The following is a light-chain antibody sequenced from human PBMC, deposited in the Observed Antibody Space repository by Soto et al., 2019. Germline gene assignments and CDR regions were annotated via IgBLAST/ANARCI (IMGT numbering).Light chain of an antibody. V-gene: IGKV2-28*01. J-gene: IGKJ1*01. CDR1: QSLLHSNGYNY. CDR3: LQVLKRPQT. CDR2: WGS. Sequence: DIVMTQSPLSLPVTPGEPASISCRSSQSLLHSNGYNYLDWYLQKPGQSPHLLIYWGSNRASGVPDRFSGSGSGTDFTLKIKRVEAEDFAVYFGLQVLKRPQTFGQGPKVEIK.